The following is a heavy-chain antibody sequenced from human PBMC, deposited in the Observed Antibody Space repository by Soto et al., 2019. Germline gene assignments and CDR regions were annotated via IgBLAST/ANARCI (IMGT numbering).Heavy chain of an antibody. D-gene: IGHD5-18*01. J-gene: IGHJ6*02. V-gene: IGHV3-9*01. CDR2: ISWNSGSI. Sequence: GGSLRLSCAASGFTFDDYAMYWVRQAPGKGLEWVSGISWNSGSIGYADSVKGRFTISRDNAKNSLYLQMNSLRAEDTALYYCAKDIRKGEYSYGYYYYYYGMDVWGQGTTVTVSS. CDR3: AKDIRKGEYSYGYYYYYYGMDV. CDR1: GFTFDDYA.